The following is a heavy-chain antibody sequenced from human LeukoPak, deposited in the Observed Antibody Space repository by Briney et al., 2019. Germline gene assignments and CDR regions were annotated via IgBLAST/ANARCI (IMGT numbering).Heavy chain of an antibody. V-gene: IGHV3-21*01. CDR2: ISSSSSYI. CDR3: ARGAVYYCARGSGCSNWFDP. J-gene: IGHJ5*02. CDR1: GFTFSSYS. D-gene: IGHD3-10*01. Sequence: GGSLRLSCAASGFTFSSYSMNWVRQAPGKGLEWVSSISSSSSYIYYADSVKGRFTISRDNAKNSLYLQMNSLRAEDTAVYYCARGAVYYCARGSGCSNWFDPWGQGTLVTVSS.